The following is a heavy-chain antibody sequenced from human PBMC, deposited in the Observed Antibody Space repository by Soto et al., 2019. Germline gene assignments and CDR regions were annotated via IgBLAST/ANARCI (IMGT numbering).Heavy chain of an antibody. D-gene: IGHD6-19*01. CDR2: LSGSGDTT. CDR1: GFTFRTYA. J-gene: IGHJ4*02. V-gene: IGHV3-23*01. CDR3: ASSNAWLAPPYFDD. Sequence: GGSLRLSCAASGFTFRTYAMSWVRQAPGKGLEWVAALSGSGDTTYYPDSVKCRFTISRDNSKNTLYLQMSSLRADDTAVYYCASSNAWLAPPYFDDWGQGALVTVSS.